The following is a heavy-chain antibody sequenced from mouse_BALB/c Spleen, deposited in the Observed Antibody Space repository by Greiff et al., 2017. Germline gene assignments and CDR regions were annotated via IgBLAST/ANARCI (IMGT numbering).Heavy chain of an antibody. Sequence: EVQLQESGGGLVKPGGSLKLSCAASGFTFSDYYMYWVRQTPEKRLEWVATISDGGSYTYYPDSVKGRFTISRDNAKNNLYLQMSSLKSEDTAMYYCAREAPAGTGAWFAYWGQGTLVTVSA. D-gene: IGHD4-1*01. CDR2: ISDGGSYT. V-gene: IGHV5-4*02. J-gene: IGHJ3*01. CDR3: AREAPAGTGAWFAY. CDR1: GFTFSDYY.